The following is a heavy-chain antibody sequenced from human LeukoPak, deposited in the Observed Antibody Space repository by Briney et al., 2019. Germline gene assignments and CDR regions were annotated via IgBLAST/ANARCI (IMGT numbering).Heavy chain of an antibody. CDR2: IYYTGST. Sequence: SETLSLTCTISGGSIDTYYWSWIRQPPGKGLEWIGYIYYTGSTSYNPSLKSRVTMSLDTSKNQFSLKLSSVTAADTAVYYCARDLVSSSWLDAFDIWGQGTMVTVSS. D-gene: IGHD6-13*01. CDR1: GGSIDTYY. J-gene: IGHJ3*02. CDR3: ARDLVSSSWLDAFDI. V-gene: IGHV4-59*12.